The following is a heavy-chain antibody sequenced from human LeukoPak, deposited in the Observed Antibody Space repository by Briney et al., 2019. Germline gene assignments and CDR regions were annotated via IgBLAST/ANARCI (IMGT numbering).Heavy chain of an antibody. CDR1: GFTFDDYA. J-gene: IGHJ6*02. Sequence: GGSLRLSCAASGFTFDDYAMHWVRKAPGKGLEWVSGISWNSGSIGYADSVKGRFTISRDNAKNSLYLQMNSLRAEDTALYYCAKDIDSDYYYYGMDVWGQGTTVTVSS. D-gene: IGHD2-21*01. V-gene: IGHV3-9*01. CDR3: AKDIDSDYYYYGMDV. CDR2: ISWNSGSI.